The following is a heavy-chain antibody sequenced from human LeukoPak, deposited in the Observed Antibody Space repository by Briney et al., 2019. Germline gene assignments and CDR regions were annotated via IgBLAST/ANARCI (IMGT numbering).Heavy chain of an antibody. CDR1: GFSFSGYA. CDR3: ATPTGGDYGDYPMDY. J-gene: IGHJ4*02. CDR2: ISYNGGRK. V-gene: IGHV3-30*04. D-gene: IGHD4-17*01. Sequence: GRSLRLSCVASGFSFSGYAIHWVRQAPGKGLEWVALISYNGGRKDYADSVKGRFTISRDNAKNSLYLQMNSLRAEDTAVYYCATPTGGDYGDYPMDYWGQGTLVTVSS.